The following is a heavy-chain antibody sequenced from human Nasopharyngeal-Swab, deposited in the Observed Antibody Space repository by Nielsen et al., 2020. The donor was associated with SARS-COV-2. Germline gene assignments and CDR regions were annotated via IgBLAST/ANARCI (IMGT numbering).Heavy chain of an antibody. D-gene: IGHD6-13*01. CDR1: GYTFTSYY. J-gene: IGHJ4*02. CDR2: INPSGGST. CDR3: ARGLVAFVLKRGGASSSWYGD. V-gene: IGHV1-46*01. Sequence: ASVKVSCKASGYTFTSYYMHWVRQAPGQGLEWMGIINPSGGSTSYAQKFQGRVTMTRDTSTSTVYMELSSLRSEDTAVYYCARGLVAFVLKRGGASSSWYGDWGQGTLVTVSS.